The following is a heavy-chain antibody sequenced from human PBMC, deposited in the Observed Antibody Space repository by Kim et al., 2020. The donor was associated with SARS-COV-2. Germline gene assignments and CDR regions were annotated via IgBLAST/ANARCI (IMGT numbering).Heavy chain of an antibody. J-gene: IGHJ5*02. D-gene: IGHD3-3*01. CDR2: INSSSYI. V-gene: IGHV3-21*01. Sequence: GGSLRLSCAASGFTFSSYSMNWVRQAPGKGLEWVASINSSSYIYYSESVKGRFPITRDNAKNSLYLQMNSLRAEDTAVYYCARTDLEWLLSESNWFDPWGQGTLVTVSS. CDR1: GFTFSSYS. CDR3: ARTDLEWLLSESNWFDP.